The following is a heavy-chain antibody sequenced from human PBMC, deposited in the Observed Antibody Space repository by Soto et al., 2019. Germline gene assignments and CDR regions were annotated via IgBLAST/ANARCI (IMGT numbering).Heavy chain of an antibody. V-gene: IGHV3-21*01. CDR2: ISSSSSYI. CDR3: ARDSRIFGVVTIPVDY. D-gene: IGHD3-3*02. CDR1: GFTFSSYS. Sequence: GGSLRLSCAASGFTFSSYSMNWVRQAPGKGLEWVSSISSSSSYIYYADSVKGRFTISRDNAKNSLYLQMNSLRAEDTAVYYCARDSRIFGVVTIPVDYWGQGTLVTVS. J-gene: IGHJ4*02.